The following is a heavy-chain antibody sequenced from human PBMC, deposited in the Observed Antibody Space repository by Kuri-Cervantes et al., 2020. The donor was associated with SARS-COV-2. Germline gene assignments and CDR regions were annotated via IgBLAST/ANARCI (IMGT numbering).Heavy chain of an antibody. V-gene: IGHV1-46*01. CDR3: ARDIKKTNGWSRGYYYYGMDV. CDR1: GYTFTNFY. Sequence: ASVKVSCKASGYTFTNFYIHWVRQAPGQGLEWMGIINPSGGSTSYAQKFQGRVTMTRDTSTSTVYMELSSLRSEDTAVYYCARDIKKTNGWSRGYYYYGMDVWGQGTTVTVSS. J-gene: IGHJ6*02. CDR2: INPSGGST. D-gene: IGHD6-19*01.